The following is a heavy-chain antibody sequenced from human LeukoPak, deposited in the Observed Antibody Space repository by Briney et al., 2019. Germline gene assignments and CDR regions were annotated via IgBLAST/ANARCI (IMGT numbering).Heavy chain of an antibody. Sequence: GSSVKVSCKASGGTFSSYAISWVRQAPGQGLEWMGGIIPIFGTANYAQKFQGRVTITTDESTSTAYMELSSLRSEDTAVYYCARDRVGAAAGATIYYYYMDVWGKGTTVTVSS. CDR1: GGTFSSYA. J-gene: IGHJ6*03. V-gene: IGHV1-69*05. D-gene: IGHD6-13*01. CDR2: IIPIFGTA. CDR3: ARDRVGAAAGATIYYYYMDV.